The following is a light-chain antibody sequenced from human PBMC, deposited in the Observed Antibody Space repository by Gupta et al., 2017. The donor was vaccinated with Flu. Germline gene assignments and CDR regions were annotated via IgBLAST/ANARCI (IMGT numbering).Light chain of an antibody. CDR1: QSVFYSTNNKNY. CDR2: WAS. CDR3: QQDYTNPMST. J-gene: IGKJ2*01. Sequence: DIVMTQSPDSLAVPLGETATINCKSSQSVFYSTNNKNYLAWYKQKAGQPPKLLIYWASTREAGVPGRFSGSGYGTDFTLTISTRQAEDAAIYYCQQDYTNPMSTFGQGTKLEIK. V-gene: IGKV4-1*01.